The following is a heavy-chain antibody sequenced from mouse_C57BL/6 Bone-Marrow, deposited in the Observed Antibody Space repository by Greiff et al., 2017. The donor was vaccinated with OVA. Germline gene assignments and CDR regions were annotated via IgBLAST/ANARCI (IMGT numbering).Heavy chain of an antibody. CDR3: ARMSYYYGSSYNAMDY. Sequence: QVHVKQPGAELVRPGSSVKLSCKASGYTFTSYWMDWVKQRPGQGLEWIGNIYPSDSETHYNQKFKDKATLTVDKSSSTAYMQLSSLTSEDSAVYYCARMSYYYGSSYNAMDYWGQGTSVTVSS. J-gene: IGHJ4*01. CDR2: IYPSDSET. D-gene: IGHD1-1*01. V-gene: IGHV1-61*01. CDR1: GYTFTSYW.